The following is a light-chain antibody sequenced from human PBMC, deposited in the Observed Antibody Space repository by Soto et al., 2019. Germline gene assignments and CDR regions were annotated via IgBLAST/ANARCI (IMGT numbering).Light chain of an antibody. CDR2: GAS. J-gene: IGKJ5*01. Sequence: DIQMTQSPSSLSASVVDRVTISCRTSQRINSYLNWYQQKPGEAPTLLIYGASSLQSGVPSRFSGSGSGTDFTLAINSLQPEDFATYYCQQSSRTPITFGQGTRLEIK. CDR3: QQSSRTPIT. CDR1: QRINSY. V-gene: IGKV1-39*01.